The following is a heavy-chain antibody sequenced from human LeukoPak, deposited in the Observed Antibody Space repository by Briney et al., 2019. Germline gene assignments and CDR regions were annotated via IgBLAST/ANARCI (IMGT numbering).Heavy chain of an antibody. V-gene: IGHV4-59*01. Sequence: PSETLSLTCTVSGGSISNYYWSWIRQPPGKGLEWIGYIYYSGSTNYNPSLKSRVTISVDTSKNQFSLKLSSVTAADTAVYYCARGDEGSSWYYGILWDYWGQGTLVTVSS. D-gene: IGHD6-13*01. CDR3: ARGDEGSSWYYGILWDY. J-gene: IGHJ4*02. CDR1: GGSISNYY. CDR2: IYYSGST.